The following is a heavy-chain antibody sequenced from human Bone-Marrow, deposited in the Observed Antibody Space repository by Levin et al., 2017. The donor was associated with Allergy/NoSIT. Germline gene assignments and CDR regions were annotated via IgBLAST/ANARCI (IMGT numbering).Heavy chain of an antibody. CDR1: NGSISSGDYY. D-gene: IGHD3-10*01. CDR3: ARDNYIGSVRYKSYNWFDP. V-gene: IGHV4-30-4*01. J-gene: IGHJ5*02. Sequence: RPSETLSLTCTVSNGSISSGDYYWSWIRQPPGKGLEWIAYMHYSGTTYYNPSLKSRVTMSIDTSKNQFSLKLTSVTAADTAMYYCARDNYIGSVRYKSYNWFDPWGQGTLVTVSS. CDR2: MHYSGTT.